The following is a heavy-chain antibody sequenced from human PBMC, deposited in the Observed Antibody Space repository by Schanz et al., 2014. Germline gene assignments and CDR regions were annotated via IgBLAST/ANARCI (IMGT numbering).Heavy chain of an antibody. CDR1: GFSFTTYA. J-gene: IGHJ4*02. CDR2: ISSGGGST. Sequence: EVQLLESGGGLVQPGGSLRLSCASSGFSFTTYAMSWVRQAPGKGLEWVSSISSGGGSTYYADSVKGRFTISRDNAKNSLYLQMNSLRAGDAAVYYCARKVVATIGGYYDNWGQGTLVAVSS. D-gene: IGHD5-12*01. CDR3: ARKVVATIGGYYDN. V-gene: IGHV3-23*01.